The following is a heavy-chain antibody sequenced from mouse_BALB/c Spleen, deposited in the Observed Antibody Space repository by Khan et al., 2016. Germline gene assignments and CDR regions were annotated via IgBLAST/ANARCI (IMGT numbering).Heavy chain of an antibody. V-gene: IGHV5-6-5*01. CDR1: GFTFSSYA. CDR2: ISSGGST. D-gene: IGHD2-4*01. CDR3: ARGYDYGDY. J-gene: IGHJ2*01. Sequence: EVELVESGGGLVKPGGSLKLSCAVSGFTFSSYAMSWVRQTPEKRLEWVASISSGGSTYYPDSVKGRFTISRDNARNILYLQMSSLRSEDTAMYYCARGYDYGDYWGQGTTLTVSS.